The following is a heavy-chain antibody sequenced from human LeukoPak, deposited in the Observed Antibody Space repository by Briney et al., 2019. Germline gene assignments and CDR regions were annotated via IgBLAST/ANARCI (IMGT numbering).Heavy chain of an antibody. CDR1: GGSISSYY. V-gene: IGHV4-59*01. CDR2: IYYSGNT. Sequence: SETLSLTCTVSGGSISSYYWSWIRQPPGKGLEWIGYIYYSGNTNYNPSLKSRVTISLDTSKNQFSLKLSSVTAADTAVYYCARNNAEDYFDYQGQGTLVTVSS. D-gene: IGHD2-8*01. CDR3: ARNNAEDYFDY. J-gene: IGHJ4*02.